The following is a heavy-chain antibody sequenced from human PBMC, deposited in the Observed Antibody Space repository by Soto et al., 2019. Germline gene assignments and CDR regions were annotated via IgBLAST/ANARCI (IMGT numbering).Heavy chain of an antibody. CDR2: IYYSGST. CDR1: GGSISSGGYY. J-gene: IGHJ4*02. V-gene: IGHV4-31*03. CDR3: ARVDDYGDYFDY. Sequence: QVQLQESGPGLVKPSQTLSLTCTVSGGSISSGGYYWSWIRQHPGKGLEWIGYIYYSGSTYYHPSLKSRVTISVDTSRNRFSLKLSSVTAADTAVYYCARVDDYGDYFDYWGQGTLVTVSS. D-gene: IGHD4-17*01.